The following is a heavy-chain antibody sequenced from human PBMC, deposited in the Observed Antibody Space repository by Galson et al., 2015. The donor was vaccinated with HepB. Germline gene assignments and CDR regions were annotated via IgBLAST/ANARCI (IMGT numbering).Heavy chain of an antibody. CDR2: INWNGGST. V-gene: IGHV3-20*01. D-gene: IGHD3-16*02. CDR3: ARVTESSPLNYYYYGMDV. CDR1: GVTFDDHG. Sequence: SLGLSCVASGVTFDDHGMSWARQAPGKGLEWVSGINWNGGSTGYADSVKGRFTISRDNAKNSLYLQMNSLRAEDTALYHCARVTESSPLNYYYYGMDVWGQGTTVTVSS. J-gene: IGHJ6*02.